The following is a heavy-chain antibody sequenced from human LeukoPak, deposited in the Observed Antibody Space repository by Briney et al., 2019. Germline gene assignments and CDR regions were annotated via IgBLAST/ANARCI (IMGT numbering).Heavy chain of an antibody. Sequence: PGGSLRLSCAASGFTFDDYAMHWVRQAPGKGLEWVSGISWNSGSIGYADSVKGRFTISRDNAKNSLYLQMNSLRAEDTALYYCAKDIREVYYYDMDVWGQGTTVTVSS. CDR2: ISWNSGSI. CDR3: AKDIREVYYYDMDV. D-gene: IGHD1-26*01. J-gene: IGHJ6*02. V-gene: IGHV3-9*01. CDR1: GFTFDDYA.